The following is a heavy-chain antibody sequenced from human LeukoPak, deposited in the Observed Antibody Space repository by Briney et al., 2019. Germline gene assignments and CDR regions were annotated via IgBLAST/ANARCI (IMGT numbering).Heavy chain of an antibody. D-gene: IGHD5-24*01. CDR2: ISSSSSYI. CDR1: GFTFSSYS. J-gene: IGHJ4*02. CDR3: ARDRDGYNFSPNFDY. Sequence: GGSLRLSRAASGFTFSSYSMNWVRQAPGKGLEWVSSISSSSSYIYYADSVKGRFTISRDNAKNSLYLQMNSLRAEDTAVYYCARDRDGYNFSPNFDYWGQGTLVTVSS. V-gene: IGHV3-21*01.